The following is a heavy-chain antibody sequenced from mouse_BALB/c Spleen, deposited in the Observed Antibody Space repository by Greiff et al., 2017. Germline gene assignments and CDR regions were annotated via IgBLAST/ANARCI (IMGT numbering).Heavy chain of an antibody. V-gene: IGHV5-4*02. CDR2: ISDGGSYT. D-gene: IGHD2-1*01. Sequence: EVKVEESGGGLVKPGGSLKLSCAASGFTFSDYYMYWVRQTPEKRLEWVATISDGGSYTYYPDSVKGRFTISRDNAKNNLYLQMSSLKSEDTAMYYCARDIGGNYGYFDVWGAGTTVTVSS. J-gene: IGHJ1*01. CDR3: ARDIGGNYGYFDV. CDR1: GFTFSDYY.